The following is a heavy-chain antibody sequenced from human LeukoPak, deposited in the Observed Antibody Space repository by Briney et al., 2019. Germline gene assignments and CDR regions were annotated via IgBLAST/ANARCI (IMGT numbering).Heavy chain of an antibody. CDR3: AKDRAVYADPLLDFDY. Sequence: PGGSLRLSCAASGFTFRSYDMQWLRQAPGKGLEWVAYVRFDGNNNYYADSVKGRFTSSRDNSKNTLFLQMNSLRAEDTAVYYCAKDRAVYADPLLDFDYWGQGILVTVSS. CDR2: VRFDGNNN. CDR1: GFTFRSYD. V-gene: IGHV3-30*02. J-gene: IGHJ4*02. D-gene: IGHD2-8*01.